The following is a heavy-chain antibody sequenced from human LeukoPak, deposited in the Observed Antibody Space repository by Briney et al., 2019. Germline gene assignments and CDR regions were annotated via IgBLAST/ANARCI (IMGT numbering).Heavy chain of an antibody. Sequence: GGSLRLSCAASGFTFSSYEMNWVRQAPGEGLEWVSYISSSGSTIYYADSVKGRFTISRDNAKNSLYLQMNSLRAEDTAVYYCAAATTVDYYGMDVWGQGTTVTVSS. CDR2: ISSSGSTI. D-gene: IGHD1-1*01. CDR1: GFTFSSYE. CDR3: AAATTVDYYGMDV. V-gene: IGHV3-48*03. J-gene: IGHJ6*02.